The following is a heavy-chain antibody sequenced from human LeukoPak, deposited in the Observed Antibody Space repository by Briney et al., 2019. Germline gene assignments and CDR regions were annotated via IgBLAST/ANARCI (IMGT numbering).Heavy chain of an antibody. V-gene: IGHV4-34*01. J-gene: IGHJ6*02. Sequence: SETLSSTCAVYGGCFSDYHWSWIRQPPGKGLEWIGEINHSGSTNYNPSLKSRVTISVDTSKNQFSLKLSSVTAADTAVYYCARARRYYYGSGTYRPMYLDVWGQGTTVTVSS. CDR3: ARARRYYYGSGTYRPMYLDV. CDR1: GGCFSDYH. D-gene: IGHD3-10*01. CDR2: INHSGST.